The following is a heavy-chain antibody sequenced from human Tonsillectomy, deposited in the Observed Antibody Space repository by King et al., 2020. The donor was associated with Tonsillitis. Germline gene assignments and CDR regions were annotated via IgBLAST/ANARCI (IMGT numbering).Heavy chain of an antibody. CDR2: INDSGSNT. Sequence: VQLVESGGGLVQPGGSLRLSCEGSGFTFSDYAMSWVRQGPGKGLEWVSSINDSGSNTYNADSVKVRFTISRDNSKNTLYLQMDSLRDEDTAVYYCAKGPIASAPHWYFDLWGRGTLVTVSS. CDR3: AKGPIASAPHWYFDL. V-gene: IGHV3-23*04. J-gene: IGHJ2*01. CDR1: GFTFSDYA. D-gene: IGHD6-13*01.